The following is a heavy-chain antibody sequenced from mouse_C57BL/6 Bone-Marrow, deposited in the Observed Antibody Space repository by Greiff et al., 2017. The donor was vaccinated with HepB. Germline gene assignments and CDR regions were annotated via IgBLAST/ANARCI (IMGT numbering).Heavy chain of an antibody. CDR1: GYAFSGYW. D-gene: IGHD1-1*01. Sequence: VQLQESGAELVKPGASVKISCKASGYAFSGYWMNWVKQRPGKGLEWIGQIYPGDGDTNYNGKFKGKATLTADKSSSTAYMQLSSLTSEDSAVYFCAREDYYGTLDYWGQGTTLTVSS. V-gene: IGHV1-80*01. CDR3: AREDYYGTLDY. CDR2: IYPGDGDT. J-gene: IGHJ2*01.